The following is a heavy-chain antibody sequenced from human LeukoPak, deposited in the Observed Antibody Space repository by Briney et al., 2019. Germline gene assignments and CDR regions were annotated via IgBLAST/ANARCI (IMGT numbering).Heavy chain of an antibody. J-gene: IGHJ5*02. D-gene: IGHD3-16*02. CDR3: ARGAVYYDHVWGSYRYKWFDP. V-gene: IGHV4-59*08. CDR2: IYYSGST. CDR1: GGSISNY. Sequence: SETLSLTCTVSGGSISNYWSWIRQPPGKGLEWIGYIYYSGSTNYNPSLKSRVTISVDTSKNQFSLKLSSVTAADTAVYYCARGAVYYDHVWGSYRYKWFDPWGQGTLVTVSS.